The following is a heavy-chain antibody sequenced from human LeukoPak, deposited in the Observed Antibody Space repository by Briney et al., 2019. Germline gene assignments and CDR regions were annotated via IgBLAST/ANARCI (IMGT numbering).Heavy chain of an antibody. Sequence: ASVKVSCKASGYTFTGYYMHWVRQAPGQGLEWMGWINPNSGGTNYAQKFQGRVTMTRDTSISTAYMELSSLRSDDTAVYFCARGSALGMSRAFFWYFDYWGQGTLVTVSS. CDR3: ARGSALGMSRAFFWYFDY. D-gene: IGHD7-27*01. V-gene: IGHV1-2*02. J-gene: IGHJ4*02. CDR2: INPNSGGT. CDR1: GYTFTGYY.